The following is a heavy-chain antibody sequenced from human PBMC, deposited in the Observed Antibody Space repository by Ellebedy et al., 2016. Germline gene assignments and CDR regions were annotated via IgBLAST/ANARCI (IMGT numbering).Heavy chain of an antibody. Sequence: GGSLRLXXAASGFTFSSYAMSWVRQAPGKGLEWVSAISGSGGSTYYADSVKGRFTISRDNSKNTLYLQMNSLRAEDTAVYYCAKDPGWELLFYFDYWGQGTLVTVSS. D-gene: IGHD1-26*01. V-gene: IGHV3-23*01. CDR1: GFTFSSYA. J-gene: IGHJ4*02. CDR3: AKDPGWELLFYFDY. CDR2: ISGSGGST.